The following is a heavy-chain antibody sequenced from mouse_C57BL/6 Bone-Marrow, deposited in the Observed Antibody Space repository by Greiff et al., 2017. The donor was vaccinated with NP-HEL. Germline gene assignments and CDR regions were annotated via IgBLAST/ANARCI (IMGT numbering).Heavy chain of an antibody. CDR1: GFSLTSYA. CDR3: ARSTMITPHAMDY. CDR2: IWTGGGT. Sequence: VQRVESGPGLVAPSPSLSITCTVSGFSLTSYAISWVRQPPGKGLEWLGVIWTGGGTNYNSALKSRLSISKDNSKSQVFLKMNSLQTDDTARYYCARSTMITPHAMDYWGQGTSVTVSS. J-gene: IGHJ4*01. V-gene: IGHV2-9-1*01. D-gene: IGHD2-4*01.